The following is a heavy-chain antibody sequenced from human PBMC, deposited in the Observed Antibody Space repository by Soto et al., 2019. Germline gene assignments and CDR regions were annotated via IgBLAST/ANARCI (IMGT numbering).Heavy chain of an antibody. Sequence: ETLSLSCTVSGCAISGSSYYWGLIRQPPGKGLEWIGSIYYSGSTYYNPSLKSRVTISVDTSKNKFSLKLSSVTAADTDVYYCARHEPQAEYFQHSGQGTLVTVSS. V-gene: IGHV4-39*01. CDR1: GCAISGSSYY. CDR3: ARHEPQAEYFQH. J-gene: IGHJ1*01. CDR2: IYYSGST.